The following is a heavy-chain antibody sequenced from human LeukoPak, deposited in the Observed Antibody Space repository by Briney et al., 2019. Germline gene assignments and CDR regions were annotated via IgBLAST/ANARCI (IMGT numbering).Heavy chain of an antibody. CDR3: ARGRLWSNYDY. CDR2: INAGNGNT. Sequence: ASVKVSCKASGYTFTSYAVHWVRQAPGQRLEWMGWINAGNGNTEYSQKFQGRVTITRDTSASTAYMELGSLRSEDTAVYYCARGRLWSNYDYWGQGTLVTVSS. CDR1: GYTFTSYA. V-gene: IGHV1-3*01. J-gene: IGHJ4*02. D-gene: IGHD5-18*01.